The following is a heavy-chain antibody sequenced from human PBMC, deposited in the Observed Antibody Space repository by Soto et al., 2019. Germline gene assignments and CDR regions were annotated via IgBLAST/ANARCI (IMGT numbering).Heavy chain of an antibody. J-gene: IGHJ4*02. CDR2: IDWDNDK. CDR1: GFSLSTRAVC. Sequence: SGPTLVNPTQTLTLTCTFSGFSLSTRAVCVSWIRQPPGKALEWLARIDWDNDKYYSASLKTRLTISKDTSKNQVVLTLTNMDPVDTATYYCARISSYSYFDYWGQGALVTV. CDR3: ARISSYSYFDY. D-gene: IGHD2-21*01. V-gene: IGHV2-70*11.